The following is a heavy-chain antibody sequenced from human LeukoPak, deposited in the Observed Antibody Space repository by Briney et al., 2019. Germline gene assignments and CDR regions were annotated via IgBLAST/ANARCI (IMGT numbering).Heavy chain of an antibody. D-gene: IGHD4-17*01. CDR3: ARADYGDPFDY. Sequence: GESLKISCKGSGYTFTGYYMHWVRQAPGQGLEWMGWINPNSGGTNYAQKFQGRVTMTRDTSISTAYMELSRLRSDDTAVYYCARADYGDPFDYWGQGTLVTVSS. CDR2: INPNSGGT. CDR1: GYTFTGYY. J-gene: IGHJ4*02. V-gene: IGHV1-2*02.